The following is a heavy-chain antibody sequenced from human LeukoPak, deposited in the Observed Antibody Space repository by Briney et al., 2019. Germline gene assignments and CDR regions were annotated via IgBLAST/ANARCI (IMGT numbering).Heavy chain of an antibody. J-gene: IGHJ5*02. Sequence: GSLRLSCAASGFTFSSYAMSWVRQAPGKGLEWVSAISGSGGSTYYADSVKGRFTISRDNSKNTLYLQMNRLRAEDTAVYYCAKDGLHSKGFVWFDPWGQGTLVTVSS. CDR1: GFTFSSYA. D-gene: IGHD4-11*01. CDR2: ISGSGGST. CDR3: AKDGLHSKGFVWFDP. V-gene: IGHV3-23*01.